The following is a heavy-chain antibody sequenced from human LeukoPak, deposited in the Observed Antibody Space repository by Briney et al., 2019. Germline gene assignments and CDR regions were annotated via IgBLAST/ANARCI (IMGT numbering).Heavy chain of an antibody. V-gene: IGHV3-23*01. CDR2: ISGGSEDT. CDR1: GFTFGSYA. CDR3: ARTIAQYSNSWLYFYYGLDV. Sequence: GGSLRLSGTASGFTFGSYAMSWVRQAPGKGLEWVSSISGGSEDTYYADSVKGRFTISRDNSKSTLNLQLNSLRAEDTAVYYCARTIAQYSNSWLYFYYGLDVWGQGTTVTVSS. J-gene: IGHJ6*02. D-gene: IGHD6-13*01.